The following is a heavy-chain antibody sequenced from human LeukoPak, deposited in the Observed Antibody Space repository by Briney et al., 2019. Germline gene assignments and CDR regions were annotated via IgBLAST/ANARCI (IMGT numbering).Heavy chain of an antibody. D-gene: IGHD2-15*01. Sequence: ASVKVSCKASGYTFTSYAMHWVRQAPGRRLEWMGWINAGNGNTKYSQKFQGRVTITRDTSASTAYMELSSLRSEDTAVYYCARLKGYCSGGSCYRLQYYFDYWGQGTLVTVSS. CDR3: ARLKGYCSGGSCYRLQYYFDY. CDR2: INAGNGNT. J-gene: IGHJ4*02. V-gene: IGHV1-3*01. CDR1: GYTFTSYA.